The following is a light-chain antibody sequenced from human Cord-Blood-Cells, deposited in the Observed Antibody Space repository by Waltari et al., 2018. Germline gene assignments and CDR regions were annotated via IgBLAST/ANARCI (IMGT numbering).Light chain of an antibody. CDR1: QSVSSSY. J-gene: IGKJ2*01. V-gene: IGKV3-20*01. CDR2: GTS. CDR3: QQYGSSPYT. Sequence: EIVLTQSPGTLSLSPGERATLSCRASQSVSSSYLAWYQQKPGHAPRLLIYGTSGRATGIPDRFSGSGSGTDFTLTISRLEPEDFAVYYCQQYGSSPYTFGQGTKLEIK.